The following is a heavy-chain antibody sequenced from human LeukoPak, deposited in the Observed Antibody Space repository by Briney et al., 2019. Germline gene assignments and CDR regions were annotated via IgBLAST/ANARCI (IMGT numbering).Heavy chain of an antibody. CDR1: GGSFSGYY. CDR3: ASRDVYNLSAPY. D-gene: IGHD1-1*01. Sequence: SETLSLTCAVYGGSFSGYYWSWIRQPPGKGLEWIGEINRSGSTNYNPPLKSRVTISVDTSKNQFSLKLSSVTAADTAVYYCASRDVYNLSAPYWGQGTLVTVSS. V-gene: IGHV4-34*01. J-gene: IGHJ4*02. CDR2: INRSGST.